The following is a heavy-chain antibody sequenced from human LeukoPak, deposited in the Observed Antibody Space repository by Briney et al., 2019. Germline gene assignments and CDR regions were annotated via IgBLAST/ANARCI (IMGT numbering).Heavy chain of an antibody. D-gene: IGHD2-2*02. CDR3: ARVDCSSTSCYIRMKIDY. J-gene: IGHJ4*02. V-gene: IGHV1-18*01. CDR1: GYIITSYG. Sequence: GASVKVSCKASGYIITSYGISWVRQAPGQGLEWMGWISAYNGNTNYAQKLQGRVTMTTDTSTSTAYMELRSLRSDDTAVYYCARVDCSSTSCYIRMKIDYWGQGTLVTVSS. CDR2: ISAYNGNT.